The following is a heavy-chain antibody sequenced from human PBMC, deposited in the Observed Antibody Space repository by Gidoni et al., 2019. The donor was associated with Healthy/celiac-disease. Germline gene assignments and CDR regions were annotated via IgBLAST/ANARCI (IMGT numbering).Heavy chain of an antibody. CDR1: GYTFPGYY. D-gene: IGHD3-3*01. CDR3: ATLRPKNYDFWSGYSDYYGMDV. Sequence: QVQLVQSGAEVKKPGASVKVSCKASGYTFPGYYIHWVRQALGQGLEWMGWINPNSGGTNYAQKFQGRVTMTRDTSISTAYMELSRLRSDDTAVYYCATLRPKNYDFWSGYSDYYGMDVWGQGTTVTVSS. V-gene: IGHV1-2*02. CDR2: INPNSGGT. J-gene: IGHJ6*02.